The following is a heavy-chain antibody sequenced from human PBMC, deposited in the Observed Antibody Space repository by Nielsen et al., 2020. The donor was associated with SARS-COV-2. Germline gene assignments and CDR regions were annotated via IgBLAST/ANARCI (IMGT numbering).Heavy chain of an antibody. V-gene: IGHV3-43*02. CDR1: GFTFDDYA. CDR2: ISGDGGST. J-gene: IGHJ4*02. Sequence: GGSLRLSCAASGFTFDDYAMHWVRQAPGKGLEWVSLISGDGGSTYYADSVKGRFTISRDNGKNSLYLQMNSLRTEDTALYYCAKTDSPWIQLWFWYYFDHWGQGTLVTVSS. D-gene: IGHD5-18*01. CDR3: AKTDSPWIQLWFWYYFDH.